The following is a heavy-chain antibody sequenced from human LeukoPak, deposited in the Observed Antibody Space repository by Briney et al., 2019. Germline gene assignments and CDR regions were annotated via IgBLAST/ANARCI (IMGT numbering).Heavy chain of an antibody. V-gene: IGHV4-30-4*01. CDR1: GGSISSGDYY. J-gene: IGHJ4*02. CDR2: IYSSGST. CDR3: ARVTVGNNYDILTGYYIPLHFDY. Sequence: SETLSLTCTVSGGSISSGDYYWSWIRQPPGKGLEWVGYIYSSGSTYYNPSLKSRVTISVDTSKNQFSLKLSSVTAADTALYYCARVTVGNNYDILTGYYIPLHFDYWGQGTLVTVSS. D-gene: IGHD3-9*01.